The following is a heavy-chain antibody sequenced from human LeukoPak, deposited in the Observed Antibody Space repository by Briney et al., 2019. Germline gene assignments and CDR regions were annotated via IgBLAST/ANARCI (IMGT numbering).Heavy chain of an antibody. J-gene: IGHJ4*02. CDR2: ISSSGSSI. D-gene: IGHD6-19*01. V-gene: IGHV3-48*03. CDR1: GFTFSSYE. CDR3: ATKVAGTSHFSY. Sequence: GGSLRLSCAASGFTFSSYEMNWVRQAPGKGLEWISYISSSGSSIQHADSVKGRFTISRDNAKHSLYLQMNSLRAEDTAVYYCATKVAGTSHFSYWGQGTLVTVSS.